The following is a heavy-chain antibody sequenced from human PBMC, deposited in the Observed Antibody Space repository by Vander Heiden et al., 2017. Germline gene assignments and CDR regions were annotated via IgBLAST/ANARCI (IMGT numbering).Heavy chain of an antibody. V-gene: IGHV4-34*01. D-gene: IGHD2-15*01. J-gene: IGHJ5*02. CDR2: INHSGST. CDR1: GGSFSGYY. CDR3: AREAEYCSGGSCYSKWFDP. Sequence: QVQLQQWGAGLLKPSETLSLTCAVYGGSFSGYYWSWIRQPPGKGLEWIGEINHSGSTNYNPSLKSRVTISVDTSKNQFSLKLSSVTAADTAVYYCAREAEYCSGGSCYSKWFDPWGQGTLVTVSS.